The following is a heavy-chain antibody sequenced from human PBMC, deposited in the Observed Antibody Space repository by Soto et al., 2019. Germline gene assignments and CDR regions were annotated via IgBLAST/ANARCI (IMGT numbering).Heavy chain of an antibody. V-gene: IGHV4-38-2*01. D-gene: IGHD3-22*01. Sequence: SETLSLTCAVSGYSISSGYYWGWIRRPPGKGLEWIGSIYYSGSNYYNPSLNSRFTISVYTSRNQFSLKLSSVTAADTAVYYCARGIGYYYDSSGYSNWFDPWGQLSLVTVSS. CDR2: IYYSGSN. CDR1: GYSISSGYY. CDR3: ARGIGYYYDSSGYSNWFDP. J-gene: IGHJ5*02.